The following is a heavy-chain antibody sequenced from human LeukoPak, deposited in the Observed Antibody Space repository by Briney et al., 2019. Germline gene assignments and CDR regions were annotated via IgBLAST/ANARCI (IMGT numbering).Heavy chain of an antibody. CDR3: ATIAVAGIPVDY. V-gene: IGHV4-38-2*01. CDR1: GFTFSDYY. Sequence: GSLRLSCAASGFTFSDYYMSWIRQAPGKGLEWVGSIYYSGSTYYNPSLKSRVTISVDTSKNQFSLKLSSVTAADTAVYYCATIAVAGIPVDYWGQGTLVTVSS. D-gene: IGHD6-19*01. CDR2: IYYSGST. J-gene: IGHJ4*02.